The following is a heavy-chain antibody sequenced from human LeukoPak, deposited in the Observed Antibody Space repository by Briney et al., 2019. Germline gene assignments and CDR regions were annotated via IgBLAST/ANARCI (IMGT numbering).Heavy chain of an antibody. CDR1: GGSTSSSSYY. V-gene: IGHV4-39*07. D-gene: IGHD2-8*01. Sequence: PSETLSLTCTVSGGSTSSSSYYWGWIRQPPGKGLEWIGSIYYSGSTYYNPSLKSRVTISVDTSKNQFSLKLSSVTAADTAVYYCARESPHHPLILDYWGQGTLVTVSS. CDR2: IYYSGST. CDR3: ARESPHHPLILDY. J-gene: IGHJ4*02.